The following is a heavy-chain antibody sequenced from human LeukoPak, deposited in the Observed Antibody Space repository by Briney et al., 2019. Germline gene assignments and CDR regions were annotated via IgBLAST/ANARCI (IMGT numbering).Heavy chain of an antibody. CDR3: AGSGSYSRDAFDI. CDR2: IIPILGIA. V-gene: IGHV1-69*02. CDR1: GGTFSSYT. Sequence: SVKVSCKASGGTFSSYTISWVRQAPGQGLEWMGRIIPILGIANYAQTFQGRVTITADKSTSTAYMELSSLRSEDTAVYYCAGSGSYSRDAFDIWGQGTMVTVSS. J-gene: IGHJ3*02. D-gene: IGHD1-26*01.